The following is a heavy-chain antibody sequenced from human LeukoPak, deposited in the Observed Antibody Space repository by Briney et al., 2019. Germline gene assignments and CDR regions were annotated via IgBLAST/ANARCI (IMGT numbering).Heavy chain of an antibody. J-gene: IGHJ4*02. CDR1: GFTFSNYW. CDR2: INKDGSEI. CDR3: ARDKVTY. Sequence: VGSLRLSCAASGFTFSNYWMSWVRQAPGKGLVWVAHINKDGSEIYYVDSVKGRFTISRDNAKSSLSLQMNSLRVEDTAVYYRARDKVTYWGQGILVTVSS. V-gene: IGHV3-7*01.